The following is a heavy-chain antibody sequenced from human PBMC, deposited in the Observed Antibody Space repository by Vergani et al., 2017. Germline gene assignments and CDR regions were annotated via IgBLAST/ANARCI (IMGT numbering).Heavy chain of an antibody. CDR1: GGSFSGYY. V-gene: IGHV4-34*01. CDR3: ARPLAVAGLPDAFDI. J-gene: IGHJ3*02. Sequence: QVQLQQWGAGLLTPSETLSLTCAVYGGSFSGYYWSWIRQPPGKGLEWIGEIKHSGSTNYKSSLKSGVTISVDTSKNQFSLKLSSVTAADTAVYYCARPLAVAGLPDAFDIWGQGTMVTVSS. D-gene: IGHD6-19*01. CDR2: IKHSGST.